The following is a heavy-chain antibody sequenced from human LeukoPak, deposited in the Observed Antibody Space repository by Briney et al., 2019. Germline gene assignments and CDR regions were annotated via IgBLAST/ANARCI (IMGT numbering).Heavy chain of an antibody. J-gene: IGHJ3*02. V-gene: IGHV5-51*01. CDR1: GYSFTIYW. CDR2: IYPGDSDT. CDR3: ARLQHTNNAFDI. Sequence: GESLKISCQGSGYSFTIYWIAWVRQMPGKGLEWIGVIYPGDSDTTYSPSFQSQVTISVDKSISTAYLQWSRLKASDTAIYYCARLQHTNNAFDIWGQGTMVTVSS. D-gene: IGHD2-8*01.